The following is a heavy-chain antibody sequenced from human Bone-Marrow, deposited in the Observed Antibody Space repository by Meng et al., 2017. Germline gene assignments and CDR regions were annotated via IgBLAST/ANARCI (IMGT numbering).Heavy chain of an antibody. V-gene: IGHV1-2*02. Sequence: ASVKVSCKASGYTFTGYYMHWVRQAPGQGLEWMGWINPNSGGTNYAQKFQGRVTMTRDTSISTAYMELSRLRSDDTAVYYCARVLSRQVVTPGDLWGQGTLVTVSS. CDR2: INPNSGGT. CDR1: GYTFTGYY. D-gene: IGHD4-23*01. CDR3: ARVLSRQVVTPGDL. J-gene: IGHJ4*02.